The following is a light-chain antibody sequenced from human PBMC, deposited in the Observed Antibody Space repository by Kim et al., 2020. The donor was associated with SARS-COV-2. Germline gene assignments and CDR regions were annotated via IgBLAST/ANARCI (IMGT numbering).Light chain of an antibody. CDR3: QAWASTTVI. V-gene: IGLV3-1*01. CDR2: HDN. Sequence: FSPVQTAPITRSGDNLGDNYVCCYQQKPGQAPVVVFYHDNKRPSGIPERISGSNSGNTATLTISGTQSVDEADYYCQAWASTTVIFGGGTKLTVL. J-gene: IGLJ2*01. CDR1: NLGDNY.